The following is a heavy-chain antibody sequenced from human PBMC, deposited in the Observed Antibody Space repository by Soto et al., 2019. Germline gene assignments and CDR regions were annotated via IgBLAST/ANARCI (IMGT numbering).Heavy chain of an antibody. CDR1: GFTFSSYG. J-gene: IGHJ6*03. Sequence: PGGSLRLSCAASGFTFSSYGMHWVRQAPGKGLEWVAVIWYDGSNKYYADSVKGRFTISRDNSKNTLYLQMNSLRAEDTAVYYCARDQDIVVVPAALEPKHYYHRDVWGKGTTGNVSS. V-gene: IGHV3-33*01. D-gene: IGHD2-2*01. CDR2: IWYDGSNK. CDR3: ARDQDIVVVPAALEPKHYYHRDV.